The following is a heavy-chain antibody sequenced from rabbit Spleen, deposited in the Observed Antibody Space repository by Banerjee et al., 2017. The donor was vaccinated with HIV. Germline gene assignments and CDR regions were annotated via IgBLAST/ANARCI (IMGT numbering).Heavy chain of an antibody. J-gene: IGHJ4*01. CDR2: IYAGSSGST. CDR3: ARDANYAGDDYTRGFRL. CDR1: GFSFSSNYY. D-gene: IGHD4-2*01. V-gene: IGHV1S40*01. Sequence: QSLEESGGDLVKPGASLTLTCTASGFSFSSNYYMSWVRQAPGKGLEWIGIIYAGSSGSTWYASWVNGRFTISKTSSTTVTLQMTSLTAADTATYFCARDANYAGDDYTRGFRLWGQGTLVTVS.